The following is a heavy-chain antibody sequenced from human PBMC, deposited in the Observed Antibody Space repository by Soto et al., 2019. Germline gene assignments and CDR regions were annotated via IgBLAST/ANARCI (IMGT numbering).Heavy chain of an antibody. CDR1: GYSFTSYW. V-gene: IGHV5-51*01. CDR2: IYPGDSDT. CDR3: AAGRYYYDPVGAFDI. J-gene: IGHJ3*02. Sequence: PGESLKISCKGSGYSFTSYWIGWVRQMPGKGLEWMGIIYPGDSDTRYSPSFQGQVTISADKSISTAYLQWSSLKASDTAMYYCAAGRYYYDPVGAFDIWGQGTMVTVSS. D-gene: IGHD3-22*01.